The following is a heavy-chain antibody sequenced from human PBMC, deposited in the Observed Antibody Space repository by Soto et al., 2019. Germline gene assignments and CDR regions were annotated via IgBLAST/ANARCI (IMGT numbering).Heavy chain of an antibody. J-gene: IGHJ4*02. D-gene: IGHD3-22*01. CDR1: GFTFSSYE. CDR3: ARPPYDTMIVINSV. Sequence: GGSLRLSCAASGFTFSSYEMNWVRQAPGKGLEWVSYISSSGSTIYYADSVKGRFTISRDNAKNSLYLQMNSLRAEDTAVYYCARPPYDTMIVINSVWGQGTLVTVSS. CDR2: ISSSGSTI. V-gene: IGHV3-48*03.